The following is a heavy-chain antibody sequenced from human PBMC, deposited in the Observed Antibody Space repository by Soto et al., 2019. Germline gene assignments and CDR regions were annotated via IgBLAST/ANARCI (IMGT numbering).Heavy chain of an antibody. CDR2: ISGGGGNT. D-gene: IGHD3-10*01. Sequence: GGSLRLSCAGSGFTFSSYAMSWVRQAPGKGLEWVSAISGGGGNTYYADSVRGRFTISRDNFKNTLYLQMNSLRVEDTAVYYCAKNLEGSQLLWFGELLWADYWGQGTLVTVSS. V-gene: IGHV3-23*01. CDR1: GFTFSSYA. J-gene: IGHJ4*02. CDR3: AKNLEGSQLLWFGELLWADY.